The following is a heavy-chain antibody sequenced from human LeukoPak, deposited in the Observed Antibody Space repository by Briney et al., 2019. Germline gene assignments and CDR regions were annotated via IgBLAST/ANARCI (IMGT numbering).Heavy chain of an antibody. CDR2: INPNSGGT. CDR3: ARDLGYYDSSGN. V-gene: IGHV1-2*02. Sequence: ASVKVSCKASGYTFTGYYMHWVRQAPGQGLEWMGWINPNSGGTNYAQKFQGRVTMTRDTSFSTAYMELSRLRSDDTAVYYCARDLGYYDSSGNWGQGTLVTVSS. J-gene: IGHJ4*02. CDR1: GYTFTGYY. D-gene: IGHD3-22*01.